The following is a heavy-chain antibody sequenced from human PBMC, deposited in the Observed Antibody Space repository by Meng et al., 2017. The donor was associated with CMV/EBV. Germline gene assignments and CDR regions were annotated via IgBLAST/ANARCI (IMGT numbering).Heavy chain of an antibody. V-gene: IGHV4-34*01. CDR3: ARGGNWFDP. J-gene: IGHJ5*02. Sequence: QVQLQPWGAGLLKPSETLSLTCAVYGGSFSCYYWSWIRQPPGKGLEWIGEINHSGSTNYNPSLKSRVTISVDTSKNQFSLKLSSVTAADTAVYYCARGGNWFDPWGQGTLVTVSS. CDR1: GGSFSCYY. CDR2: INHSGST.